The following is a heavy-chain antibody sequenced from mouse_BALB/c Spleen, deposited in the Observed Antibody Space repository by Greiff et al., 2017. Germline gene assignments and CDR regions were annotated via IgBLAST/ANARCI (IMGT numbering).Heavy chain of an antibody. V-gene: IGHV5-6-5*01. CDR2: ISSGGST. D-gene: IGHD6-1*01. CDR1: GFTFSSYA. CDR3: ARGGRTPYWYFDV. Sequence: EVKLEESGGGLVKPGGSLKLSCAASGFTFSSYAMSWVRQTPEKRLEWVASISSGGSTYYPDSVKGRFTISRDNARNILYLQMSSLRSEDTAMYYCARGGRTPYWYFDVWGAGTTVTVSS. J-gene: IGHJ1*01.